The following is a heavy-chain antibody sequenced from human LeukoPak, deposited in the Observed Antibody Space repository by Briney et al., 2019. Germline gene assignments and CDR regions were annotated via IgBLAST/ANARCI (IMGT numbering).Heavy chain of an antibody. V-gene: IGHV3-30*18. Sequence: PGRSLRLSCAASGFTFSSYGMHWVRQAPGKGLEWVAVISYDGSNKYYADSVKGRFTISRDNSKNTLYLQMNSLRAEDTAVYYCAKLVGGPNMANGDYWGQGTLVTVSS. CDR2: ISYDGSNK. J-gene: IGHJ4*02. D-gene: IGHD1-26*01. CDR3: AKLVGGPNMANGDY. CDR1: GFTFSSYG.